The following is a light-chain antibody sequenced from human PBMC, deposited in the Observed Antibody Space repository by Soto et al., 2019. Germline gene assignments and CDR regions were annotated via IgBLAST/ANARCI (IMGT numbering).Light chain of an antibody. CDR1: SSDVGLYDY. Sequence: QSALTQPASVSGSPGQSITISCTGTSSDVGLYDYVSWYQQHPGKAPQLMIYAVSNRPSGVSDRFSGSTSGSTASLTISGLQAEDEAEYYCCSYVGATTYVFGSGTKLTVL. J-gene: IGLJ1*01. CDR3: CSYVGATTYV. CDR2: AVS. V-gene: IGLV2-14*01.